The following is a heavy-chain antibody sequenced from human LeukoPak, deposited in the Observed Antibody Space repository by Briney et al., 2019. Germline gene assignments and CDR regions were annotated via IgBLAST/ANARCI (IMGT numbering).Heavy chain of an antibody. V-gene: IGHV4-34*01. J-gene: IGHJ6*03. CDR2: INHSGST. D-gene: IGHD3-22*01. CDR1: GGSFSGYY. CDR3: ARVNSSGYVYYYYYMDV. Sequence: SETLSLTCAVYGGSFSGYYWSWIRQPPGKGLDWFGEINHSGSTNYNPSLKSRVTISVDTSKNQFSLKLSSVTAADTAVYYCARVNSSGYVYYYYYMDVWGKGTTVTVSS.